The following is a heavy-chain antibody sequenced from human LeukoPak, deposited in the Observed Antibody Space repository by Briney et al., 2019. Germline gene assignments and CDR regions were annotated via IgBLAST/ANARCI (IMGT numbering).Heavy chain of an antibody. Sequence: SQTLSLTCTVSGGSISSGDYYWRWIRQPPGKGLEWIGYIYYSGSTYYNPSLKSRVTISVDTSKNQFSLKLSSVTAADTAVYYCARDRSPRHSKGHDAFDIWGQGTMVTVSS. D-gene: IGHD6-13*01. CDR1: GGSISSGDYY. J-gene: IGHJ3*02. V-gene: IGHV4-30-4*08. CDR3: ARDRSPRHSKGHDAFDI. CDR2: IYYSGST.